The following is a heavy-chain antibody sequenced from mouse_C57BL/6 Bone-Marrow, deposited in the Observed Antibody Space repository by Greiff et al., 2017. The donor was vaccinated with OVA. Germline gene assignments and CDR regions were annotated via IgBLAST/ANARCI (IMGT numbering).Heavy chain of an antibody. CDR2: IYPGDGDT. J-gene: IGHJ4*01. Sequence: VQLQESGPELVKPGASVKISCKASGYAFSSSWMNWVKQRPGQGLEWIGRIYPGDGDTNYNGTFKGKATQTADKSSSTAYMQLSSLTSEDSAVYVCARDAMDYWGQGTSVTVSS. CDR3: ARDAMDY. CDR1: GYAFSSSW. V-gene: IGHV1-82*01.